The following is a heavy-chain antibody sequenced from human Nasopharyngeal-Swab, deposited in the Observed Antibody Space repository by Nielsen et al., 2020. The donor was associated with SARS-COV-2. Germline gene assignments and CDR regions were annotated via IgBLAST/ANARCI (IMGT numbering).Heavy chain of an antibody. J-gene: IGHJ5*02. D-gene: IGHD2-2*01. CDR2: INSDGSST. CDR1: GFTFSSYW. CDR3: ARGVGSIVVVPAAISGTWFDP. V-gene: IGHV3-74*01. Sequence: GGSLRLSCAASGFTFSSYWMHWVRQAPGKGLVWVSRINSDGSSTSYADSVKGRFTISRDNAKNSLYLQMNSLTAEDTAVYYCARGVGSIVVVPAAISGTWFDPWGQGTLVTVSS.